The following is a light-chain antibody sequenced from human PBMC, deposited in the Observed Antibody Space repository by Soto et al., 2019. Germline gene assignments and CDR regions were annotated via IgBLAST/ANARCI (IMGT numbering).Light chain of an antibody. CDR1: HSVDIY. Sequence: EVVLTQSPVTLALSPGDGATLSCRTSHSVDIYLAWYQQKPGQAPRLLIYDASNRATGIPARFSGSGSGTDFTLIISSLEPEDFAVYYCQQRKYWPPLTFGGGTKVELK. CDR2: DAS. J-gene: IGKJ4*01. CDR3: QQRKYWPPLT. V-gene: IGKV3-11*01.